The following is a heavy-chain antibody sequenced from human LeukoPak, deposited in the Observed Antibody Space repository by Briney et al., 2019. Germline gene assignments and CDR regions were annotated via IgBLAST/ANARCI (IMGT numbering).Heavy chain of an antibody. CDR1: GFTFSSYS. CDR3: ATGAAGTRFLDSLEI. D-gene: IGHD1-1*01. Sequence: PGGSLRLSCAASGFTFSSYSMNWVRQAPGKGLEWIAYISSGGGTIYYADSVKGRFTISRDNTKNSVSLQMNSLSAEDTAVYYCATGAAGTRFLDSLEIWGQGTMVTVSS. J-gene: IGHJ3*02. V-gene: IGHV3-48*04. CDR2: ISSGGGTI.